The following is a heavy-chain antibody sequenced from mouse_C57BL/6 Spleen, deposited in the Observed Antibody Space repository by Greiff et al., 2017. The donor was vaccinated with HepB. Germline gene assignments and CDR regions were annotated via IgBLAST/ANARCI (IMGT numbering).Heavy chain of an antibody. CDR3: ARGLRRYYAMDY. J-gene: IGHJ4*01. V-gene: IGHV1-52*01. Sequence: QVQLQQSGAELVRPGSSVKLSCKASGYTFTSYWMHWVKQRPIQGLEWIGNIDPSDSETHYNQKFKDKATLTVDKSSSTAYMQLSSLTSEDSAVYYCARGLRRYYAMDYWGQGTSVTVSS. D-gene: IGHD2-4*01. CDR1: GYTFTSYW. CDR2: IDPSDSET.